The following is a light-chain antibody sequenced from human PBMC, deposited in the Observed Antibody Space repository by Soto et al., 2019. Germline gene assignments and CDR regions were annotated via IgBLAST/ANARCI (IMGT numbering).Light chain of an antibody. Sequence: QCVLTQPASVFGSPGQSITISCTGTSSDVGSYNLVSWYQQHPGKAPKLMIYGVSKRPSGVSDRFSGSKSGDTASLTISGLQAEDEANYYCCSYAGVNTFYVFGTGAKVTVL. J-gene: IGLJ1*01. V-gene: IGLV2-23*02. CDR3: CSYAGVNTFYV. CDR2: GVS. CDR1: SSDVGSYNL.